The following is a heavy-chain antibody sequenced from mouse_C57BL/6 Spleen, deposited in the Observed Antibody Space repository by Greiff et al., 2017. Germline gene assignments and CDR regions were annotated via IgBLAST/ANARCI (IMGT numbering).Heavy chain of an antibody. CDR2: ISSGSSTI. CDR3: ARRTYDY. CDR1: GFTFSDYG. V-gene: IGHV5-17*01. Sequence: EVKVVESGGGLVKPGGSLKLSCAASGFTFSDYGMNWVRQAPEKGLEWVAYISSGSSTIYYADTVKGRFTISRDNAKNTLFLQMTSLRSEDTAMYYCARRTYDYWGQGTTLTVSS. J-gene: IGHJ2*01.